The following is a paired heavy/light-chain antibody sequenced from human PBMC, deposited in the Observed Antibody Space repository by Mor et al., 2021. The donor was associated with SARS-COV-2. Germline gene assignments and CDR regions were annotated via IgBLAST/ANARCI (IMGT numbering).Light chain of an antibody. CDR2: WAS. CDR1: QSVLYSSNNKNY. Sequence: DIVMTQSPDSLAVSLGERATINCKSSQSVLYSSNNKNYLAWYQQKPGQPPKLLIYWASTRESGVPDRFSGSGSGTDFTLTISSLQAEDVAVYYCQQYYSTQSWTFGQGTKVEIK. CDR3: QQYYSTQSWT. V-gene: IGKV4-1*01. J-gene: IGKJ1*01.
Heavy chain of an antibody. CDR3: ASAYGGGSSGWYHYYYYYGMDV. J-gene: IGHJ6*02. CDR2: IYYSGST. Sequence: QVQLQESGPGLVKPSETLSLTCTVSGGSVSSGSYYWSWIRQPPGKGLEWIGYIYYSGSTNYNPSLKSRVTISVDTSKNQFSLKLSSVTAADTAVYYCASAYGGGSSGWYHYYYYYGMDVWGQGTTVTVSS. CDR1: GGSVSSGSYY. V-gene: IGHV4-61*01. D-gene: IGHD6-19*01.